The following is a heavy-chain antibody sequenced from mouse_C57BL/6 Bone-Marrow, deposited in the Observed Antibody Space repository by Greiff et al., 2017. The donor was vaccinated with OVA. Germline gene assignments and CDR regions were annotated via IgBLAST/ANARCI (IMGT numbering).Heavy chain of an antibody. CDR1: GYSFTGYY. CDR2: INPSTGGT. CDR3: ARRGGYFDY. J-gene: IGHJ2*01. V-gene: IGHV1-42*01. Sequence: LQQSGPELVKPGASVKISCKASGYSFTGYYMNWVKQSPEKSLEWIGEINPSTGGTTYNQKFKAKATLTVDKSSSTAYMQLKSLTSEDSAVYYCARRGGYFDYWGQGTTLTVSS.